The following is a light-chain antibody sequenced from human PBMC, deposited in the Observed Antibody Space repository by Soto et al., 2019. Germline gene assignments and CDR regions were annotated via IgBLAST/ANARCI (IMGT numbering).Light chain of an antibody. V-gene: IGKV1-27*01. CDR3: QKYNSAPWT. Sequence: DIQMTQSPSSLSASVGDRVTITCRASQSISNYLAWYQQQPGKVPKLLIYVASTLQSGDPSRFSGSGSGTDFTLTISSLQPEDVATYYCQKYNSAPWTFGQGTKVEIK. CDR1: QSISNY. J-gene: IGKJ1*01. CDR2: VAS.